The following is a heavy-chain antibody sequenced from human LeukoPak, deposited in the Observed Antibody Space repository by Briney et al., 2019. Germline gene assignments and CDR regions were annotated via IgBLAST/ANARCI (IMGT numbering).Heavy chain of an antibody. Sequence: SETLSLTCTVSGGSISSGGYYWSWIRQHPGKGLEWIGYIYYSGSTYYNPSLKSRVTISVDTSKNQFSLKLSSVTAADTAVYYCARDYYDSSGYYILDYWGQGTLVTVSS. V-gene: IGHV4-31*03. CDR3: ARDYYDSSGYYILDY. CDR1: GGSISSGGYY. J-gene: IGHJ4*02. CDR2: IYYSGST. D-gene: IGHD3-22*01.